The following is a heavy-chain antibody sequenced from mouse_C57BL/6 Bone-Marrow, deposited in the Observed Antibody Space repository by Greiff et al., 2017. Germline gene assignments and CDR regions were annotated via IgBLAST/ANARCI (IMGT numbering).Heavy chain of an antibody. CDR3: TADITTVVDWYFDV. V-gene: IGHV6-3*01. CDR1: GFTFSNYW. CDR2: IRLKSDNYAT. D-gene: IGHD1-1*01. Sequence: EVQRVESGGGLVQPGGSMKLSCVASGFTFSNYWMNWVRQSPEKGLEWVAQIRLKSDNYATHYAESVKGRFTISRDDSKSSVYLQMNNLRAEDTGIYYCTADITTVVDWYFDVWGTGTTVTVSS. J-gene: IGHJ1*03.